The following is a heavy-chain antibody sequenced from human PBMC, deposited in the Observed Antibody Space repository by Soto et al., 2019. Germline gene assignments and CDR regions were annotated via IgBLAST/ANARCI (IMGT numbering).Heavy chain of an antibody. CDR2: INPNSGGT. D-gene: IGHD6-6*01. V-gene: IGHV1-2*04. J-gene: IGHJ4*02. Sequence: QVQMVQSRAEVKKPGASVKVSCKASGYTFTGYYMHWVRQAPGQGLKWMGWINPNSGGTNYAQKFQGWVTMTRDTSISTAYMELSRLRSDDTAVYYCARGDGSSSHVGFDYWGQGTLVTVSS. CDR3: ARGDGSSSHVGFDY. CDR1: GYTFTGYY.